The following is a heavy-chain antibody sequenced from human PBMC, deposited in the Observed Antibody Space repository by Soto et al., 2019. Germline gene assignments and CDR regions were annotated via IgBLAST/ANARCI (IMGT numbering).Heavy chain of an antibody. J-gene: IGHJ3*02. CDR1: GFTFSSYG. CDR3: AGGHDAFDI. V-gene: IGHV3-30*03. CDR2: ISYDGSNK. D-gene: IGHD2-15*01. Sequence: GSLRLSCAASGFTFSSYGMHWVRQAPGKGLEWVAVISYDGSNKYYADSVKGRFTISRDNSKNTLYLQMNSLRAEDTAVYYCAGGHDAFDIWGQGTMVTVSS.